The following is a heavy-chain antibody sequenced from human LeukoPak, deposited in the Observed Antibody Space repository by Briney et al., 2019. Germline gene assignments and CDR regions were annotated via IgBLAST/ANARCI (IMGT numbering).Heavy chain of an antibody. Sequence: SETLSLTCGVSGGSISNTNWWTWVRQPPGKGLEWIGEVNLQGSTNYNPSLKSRVTISVDTSKNQLSLKLSSVTAADTAVYYCARGGGLRFLEWLDYYYYGMDVWGQGTTVTVSS. CDR3: ARGGGLRFLEWLDYYYYGMDV. CDR1: GGSISNTNW. V-gene: IGHV4-4*02. CDR2: VNLQGST. D-gene: IGHD3-3*01. J-gene: IGHJ6*02.